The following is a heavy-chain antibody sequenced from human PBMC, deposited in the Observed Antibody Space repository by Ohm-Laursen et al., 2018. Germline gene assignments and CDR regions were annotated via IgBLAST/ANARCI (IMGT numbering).Heavy chain of an antibody. D-gene: IGHD2-15*01. J-gene: IGHJ4*02. CDR1: GYTFTGYY. V-gene: IGHV1-2*02. CDR3: ASDIYCSGGSCSL. CDR2: INPNSGGT. Sequence: SVKVSCKASGYTFTGYYMHWVRQAPGQGLEWMGWINPNSGGTNYAQKFQGRVTMTRDTSISTAYMELSRLRSDDTAVYYCASDIYCSGGSCSLWGQGTLVTVSS.